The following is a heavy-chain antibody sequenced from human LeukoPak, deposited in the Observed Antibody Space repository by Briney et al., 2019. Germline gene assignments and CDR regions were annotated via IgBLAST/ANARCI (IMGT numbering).Heavy chain of an antibody. CDR3: ARDCSGGSCRSPNWFDP. CDR1: GYTFTSYD. Sequence: ASVKVSCKASGYTFTSYDINWVRQATGQGLEWMGWMNPNSGNTGYAQKFQGRVTITADKSTSTAYMELSSLRSEDTAVYYCARDCSGGSCRSPNWFDPWGQGTLVTVSS. D-gene: IGHD2-15*01. V-gene: IGHV1-8*01. CDR2: MNPNSGNT. J-gene: IGHJ5*02.